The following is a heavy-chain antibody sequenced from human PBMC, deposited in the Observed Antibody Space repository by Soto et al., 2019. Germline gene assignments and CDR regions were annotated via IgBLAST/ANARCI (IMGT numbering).Heavy chain of an antibody. J-gene: IGHJ4*02. CDR3: AREEYCGGDCYSNFDY. CDR2: ISAYNGNT. V-gene: IGHV1-18*01. Sequence: ASVKVSCKASGYTFTSYGISWGRQAPGQGLEWMGWISAYNGNTNYAQKLQGRVTMTTDTSTSTAYMELRSLRSDDTAVYYCAREEYCGGDCYSNFDYWGQGTLVTVSS. CDR1: GYTFTSYG. D-gene: IGHD2-21*01.